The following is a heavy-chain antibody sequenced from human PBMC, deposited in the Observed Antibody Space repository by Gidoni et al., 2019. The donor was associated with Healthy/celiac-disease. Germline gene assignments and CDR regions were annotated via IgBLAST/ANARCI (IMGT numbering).Heavy chain of an antibody. D-gene: IGHD6-13*01. CDR2: IIPSFGTA. CDR3: AREKRDSWTGYFDY. J-gene: IGHJ4*02. CDR1: GGTFSSYS. V-gene: IGHV1-69*01. Sequence: QVQLVQSGAEVKKPGSSVQVSCKASGGTFSSYSSSWVRQAPGHGLEWMGGIIPSFGTAKYAPKFQGSVTITADESTRTAYMELSSLRSEDTAVYYCAREKRDSWTGYFDYWGQGTLVTVSS.